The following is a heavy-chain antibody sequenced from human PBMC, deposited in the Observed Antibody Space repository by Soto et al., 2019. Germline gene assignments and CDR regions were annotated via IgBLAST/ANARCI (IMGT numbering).Heavy chain of an antibody. CDR2: INAGNGNT. CDR3: AMVDVYVTPSPQDV. J-gene: IGHJ6*02. V-gene: IGHV1-3*01. Sequence: ASVKVSCKASGYTFTSYAMHWVRQAPGQRLEWMGWINAGNGNTNYAQNLQGGVTLTTDTSTSTAYMELRSLRSNDTAIYYCAMVDVYVTPSPQDVWGQGTTVTVSS. D-gene: IGHD3-16*01. CDR1: GYTFTSYA.